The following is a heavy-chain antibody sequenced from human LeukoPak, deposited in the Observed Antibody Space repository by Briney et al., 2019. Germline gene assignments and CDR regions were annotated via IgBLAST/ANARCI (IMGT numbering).Heavy chain of an antibody. CDR1: GDSVSSKGVT. CDR3: ARGAMSSFDY. D-gene: IGHD6-6*01. J-gene: IGHJ4*02. Sequence: SQTLSLTCALSGDSVSSKGVTWHWIRQSPSRGLEWLGRTFYRSKWYDDYALSVKSRIIINPDTSKNQFSLQLNSVNPEDTGVYYCARGAMSSFDYWGQGTLVTVSA. CDR2: TFYRSKWYD. V-gene: IGHV6-1*01.